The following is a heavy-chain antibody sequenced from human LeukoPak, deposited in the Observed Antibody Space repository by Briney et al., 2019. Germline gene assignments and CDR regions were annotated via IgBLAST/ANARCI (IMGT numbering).Heavy chain of an antibody. CDR2: IKSDGSNT. CDR1: GITFSSYW. CDR3: AKGGSRHADY. D-gene: IGHD6-13*01. V-gene: IGHV3-74*01. Sequence: GGSLRLSCAASGITFSSYWMHWVSQAPAKGLVWVSRIKSDGSNTRYADSVKGRFTISRDNAKNTLFLQMNSLRAEDTAVYYCAKGGSRHADYWGQGTLVTVSS. J-gene: IGHJ4*02.